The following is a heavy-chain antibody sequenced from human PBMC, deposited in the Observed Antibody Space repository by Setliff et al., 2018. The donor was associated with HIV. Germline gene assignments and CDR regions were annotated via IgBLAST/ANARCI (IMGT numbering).Heavy chain of an antibody. J-gene: IGHJ5*02. V-gene: IGHV1-2*06. CDR1: GYTFTDFY. D-gene: IGHD5-12*01. Sequence: ASVKVSCKASGYTFTDFYIHWMRQAPGQGLEWIGRINPKSGVADYLKKFQGRVTMTTDTSTNTAHMELIRPRFDDTAVYYCARAHFLVAMTRNWFDPWGQGTLVTVS. CDR2: INPKSGVA. CDR3: ARAHFLVAMTRNWFDP.